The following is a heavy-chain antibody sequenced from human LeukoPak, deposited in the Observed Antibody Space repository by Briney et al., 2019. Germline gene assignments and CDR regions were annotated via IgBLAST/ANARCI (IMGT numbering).Heavy chain of an antibody. Sequence: GASVKVSCKASGGTFSSYAISWVRQAPGQGLEWMGWINPNSGGTKYAQKFQGRVTMTRDTSITTAYMELSRLRSDDTAVYYCARGGGFSSYGSGTYRWSDQNWFDPWGQGTLVTVSS. CDR3: ARGGGFSSYGSGTYRWSDQNWFDP. D-gene: IGHD3-10*01. V-gene: IGHV1-2*02. CDR1: GGTFSSYA. CDR2: INPNSGGT. J-gene: IGHJ5*02.